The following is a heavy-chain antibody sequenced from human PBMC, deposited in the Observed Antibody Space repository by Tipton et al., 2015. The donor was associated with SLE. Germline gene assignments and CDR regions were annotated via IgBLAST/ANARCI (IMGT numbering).Heavy chain of an antibody. J-gene: IGHJ4*02. Sequence: TLSLTCTVSGGSISGYYWSWIRQPAGKGLEWIGRIYTSGSTNYNPSLKSRVTMSVDTSKNQFSLKLSSVTAADTAVYYCARGVVAGPSGFDYWGQGTLVTVSS. V-gene: IGHV4-4*07. CDR1: GGSISGYY. D-gene: IGHD6-19*01. CDR3: ARGVVAGPSGFDY. CDR2: IYTSGST.